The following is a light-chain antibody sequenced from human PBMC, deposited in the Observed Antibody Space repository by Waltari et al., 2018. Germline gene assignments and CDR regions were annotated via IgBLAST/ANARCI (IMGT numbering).Light chain of an antibody. CDR1: ALAKKY. CDR3: YSTDSSGHERV. Sequence: SYELTQPPSVSVSPGQTARITCSGDALAKKYAYWYQQKSGQAPGLVIFEDTKRPPGIPERFSGSSSGTMATLTITGAQVEDEADYYCYSTDSSGHERVFGGGTKLTVL. CDR2: EDT. V-gene: IGLV3-10*01. J-gene: IGLJ3*02.